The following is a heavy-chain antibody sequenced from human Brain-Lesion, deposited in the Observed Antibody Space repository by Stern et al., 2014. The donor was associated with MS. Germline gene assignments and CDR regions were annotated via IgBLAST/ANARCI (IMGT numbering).Heavy chain of an antibody. CDR3: VAGAQLWL. CDR2: IKSRTDGGTA. D-gene: IGHD1-1*01. J-gene: IGHJ4*02. CDR1: GFTFSQAW. V-gene: IGHV3-15*01. Sequence: VQLVESGGGLVKSGGSLTLSCAASGFTFSQAWKGWVSQGPGKGLEWVGLIKSRTDGGTANYAASVKDRFTVSRDNSANMLYLQMNSLTIEDTAVYYCVAGAQLWLWGQGTLVTVSS.